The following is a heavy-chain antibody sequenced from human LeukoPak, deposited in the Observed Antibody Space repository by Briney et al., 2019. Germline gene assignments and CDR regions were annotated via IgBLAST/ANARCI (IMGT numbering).Heavy chain of an antibody. CDR2: IYHSGST. V-gene: IGHV4-38-2*02. D-gene: IGHD3-3*01. CDR1: GYSISSGYF. CDR3: AREGVVGSSNWFDP. Sequence: SETLSLTCTVSGYSISSGYFWGWIRQPPGKGLEWIGSIYHSGSTYYNPSLKSRVTISVDTSKNQFSLKLSSVTAADTAVYYCAREGVVGSSNWFDPWGQGTLVTVSS. J-gene: IGHJ5*02.